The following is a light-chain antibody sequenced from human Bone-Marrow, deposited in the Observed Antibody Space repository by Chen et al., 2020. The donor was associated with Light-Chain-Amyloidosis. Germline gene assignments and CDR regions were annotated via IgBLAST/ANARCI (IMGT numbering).Light chain of an antibody. CDR2: EVT. J-gene: IGLJ1*01. CDR1: SSDVGGDNH. Sequence: QSALTQPAPVSGSPGQATTISCTGTSSDVGGDNHVSWYQQHPDKAPKLMIYEVTNRPSWVPDRFSGSKSDNTASLTIAGLQTEDEADYFCSPYTLTNTLVFGSGTRVTVL. V-gene: IGLV2-14*01. CDR3: SPYTLTNTLV.